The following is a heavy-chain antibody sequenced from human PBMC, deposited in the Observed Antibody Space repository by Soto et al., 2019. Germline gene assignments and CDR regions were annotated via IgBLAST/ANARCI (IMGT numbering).Heavy chain of an antibody. J-gene: IGHJ4*02. Sequence: QVLLQESGPGLVKPSETLSLTCTVSGVSVNSGSFYWTWIRQPPGKGLEWIGFVSYSGTTKYNASLKSRLTISVDTSRSQISLKVSSVTAADTAVYYCARGATVTHSDYWGQGTLVTVSS. CDR1: GVSVNSGSFY. V-gene: IGHV4-61*01. CDR2: VSYSGTT. D-gene: IGHD4-17*01. CDR3: ARGATVTHSDY.